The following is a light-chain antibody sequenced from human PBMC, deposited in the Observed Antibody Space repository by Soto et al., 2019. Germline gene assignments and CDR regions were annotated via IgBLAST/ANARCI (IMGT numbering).Light chain of an antibody. J-gene: IGKJ4*01. V-gene: IGKV1-9*01. CDR1: QGISSF. CDR2: AAS. Sequence: DIQLTQYPSFLSASVGDRVTITCRASQGISSFLAWYQQKPGKAPKLLIYAASTLQSGVPSRFSGSSSGTAFTVTISSLQPEDFATYYCQQLNSYPLTFGGGTKVDIK. CDR3: QQLNSYPLT.